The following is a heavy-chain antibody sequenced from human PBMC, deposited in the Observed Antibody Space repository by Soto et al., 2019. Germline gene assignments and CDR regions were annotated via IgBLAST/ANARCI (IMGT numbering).Heavy chain of an antibody. CDR2: IDNSGST. J-gene: IGHJ4*02. CDR1: GASIYTYY. Sequence: SATLSLTCNVSGASIYTYYWNWIRQPAGKGLEWIGRIDNSGSTNYNPSLKSRITMSADTSRNQFSLKLNSVTAADTAVYYCARGGQDFWSGPFDYWGQGALVTVSS. D-gene: IGHD3-3*01. CDR3: ARGGQDFWSGPFDY. V-gene: IGHV4-4*07.